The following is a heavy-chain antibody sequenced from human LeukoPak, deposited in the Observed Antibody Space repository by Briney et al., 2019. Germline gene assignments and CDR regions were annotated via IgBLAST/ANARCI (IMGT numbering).Heavy chain of an antibody. V-gene: IGHV3-21*01. CDR1: GFTFSSYS. D-gene: IGHD4-17*01. Sequence: GGSLRLSCAASGFTFSSYSMNWVRQAPGKGLEWVSSISSSSSYIYYADSVKGRFTISRDNAKNSLYLQMNSLRAEDTAVYYCARDRDAVTTGIFDYWGQGTLVTLSS. CDR2: ISSSSSYI. CDR3: ARDRDAVTTGIFDY. J-gene: IGHJ4*02.